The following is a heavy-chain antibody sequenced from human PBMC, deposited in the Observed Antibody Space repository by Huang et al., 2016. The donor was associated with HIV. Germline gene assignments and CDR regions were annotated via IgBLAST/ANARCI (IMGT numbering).Heavy chain of an antibody. Sequence: QVQLVESGGGVGPPGGSLRICWAASGFPFNNHAMHGVRQASGKGLDWVAVISNDGSNNYYAASVKGRFTISRDSSKSTLFLHMTSLRTEDTAVYYCARAKDTWDAYDIWGQGTMVIVSS. CDR3: ARAKDTWDAYDI. J-gene: IGHJ3*02. V-gene: IGHV3-30-3*01. D-gene: IGHD5-18*01. CDR2: ISNDGSNN. CDR1: GFPFNNHA.